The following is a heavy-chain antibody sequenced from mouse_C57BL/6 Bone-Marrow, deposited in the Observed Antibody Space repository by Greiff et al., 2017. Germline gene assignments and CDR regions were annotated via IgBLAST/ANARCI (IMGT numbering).Heavy chain of an antibody. CDR1: GYTFTEYT. D-gene: IGHD2-12*01. Sequence: VQLQQSGAELVKPGASVKLSCKASGYTFTEYTIHWVKQRSGQGLEWIGWFYPGSGSIKYNEKFKDKATLTADKSSSTVYMELSRLTSEYSAVYFCARHEERSYYSDYRAWFAYWGQGTLVTVSA. CDR2: FYPGSGSI. J-gene: IGHJ3*01. V-gene: IGHV1-62-2*01. CDR3: ARHEERSYYSDYRAWFAY.